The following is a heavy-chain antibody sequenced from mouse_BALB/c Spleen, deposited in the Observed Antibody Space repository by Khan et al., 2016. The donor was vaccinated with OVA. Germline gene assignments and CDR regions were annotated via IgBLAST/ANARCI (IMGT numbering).Heavy chain of an antibody. CDR2: ITVKSDNSGA. CDR1: GFTFSYYR. D-gene: IGHD1-1*01. Sequence: VQLVETGGGLVRPGNSLKLSCVTSGFTFSYYRMHWLRQFPGKRLEWIAVITVKSDNSGANYAESVKGRFTISRDDSKSSVYLQMNRVREEDTATYYCSRGGDYYGTPFDYWGQGTTLTVSS. J-gene: IGHJ2*01. V-gene: IGHV13-2*02. CDR3: SRGGDYYGTPFDY.